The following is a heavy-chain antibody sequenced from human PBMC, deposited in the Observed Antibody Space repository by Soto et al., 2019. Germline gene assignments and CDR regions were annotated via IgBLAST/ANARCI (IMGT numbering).Heavy chain of an antibody. Sequence: QVQLVQSGAEEKKPGASVKVSCKASGYTFTSYAMTWVRQAPGQRLEWMGWINAGNGNTQYSQKFQGRVTITRDTSSSTAYMELSSLRSADTAVYDCARSIVVVTALDYWGQGTLVTVSS. D-gene: IGHD2-21*02. CDR1: GYTFTSYA. CDR3: ARSIVVVTALDY. J-gene: IGHJ4*02. CDR2: INAGNGNT. V-gene: IGHV1-3*05.